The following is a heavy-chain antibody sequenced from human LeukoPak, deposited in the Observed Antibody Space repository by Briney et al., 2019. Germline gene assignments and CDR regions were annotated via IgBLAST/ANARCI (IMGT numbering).Heavy chain of an antibody. CDR1: GYNFTNCW. CDR2: IYPGDSDI. J-gene: IGHJ1*01. CDR3: ARSDSSGPARGIQH. D-gene: IGHD3-22*01. V-gene: IGHV5-51*01. Sequence: GESLKISCKGSGYNFTNCWIGWVRQMPGKGLEWMGIIYPGDSDIRYSPSFQGQVTISADKSISAAYLQWSSLMASDTAMYYCARSDSSGPARGIQHWGQGTLVTVSS.